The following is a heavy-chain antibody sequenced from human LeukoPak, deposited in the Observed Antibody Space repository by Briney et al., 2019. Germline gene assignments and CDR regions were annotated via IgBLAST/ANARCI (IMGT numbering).Heavy chain of an antibody. CDR1: GYTFTSYG. Sequence: ASVKVSCKASGYTFTSYGISWVRQAPGQGLEGMGWISAYNGNTNYAQKLRGRVTMTTDTSTSTAYMELRSLRSDDTAVYYCARVKRYFDWTPGGSWGQGTLVTVSS. D-gene: IGHD3-9*01. CDR3: ARVKRYFDWTPGGS. J-gene: IGHJ5*02. V-gene: IGHV1-18*01. CDR2: ISAYNGNT.